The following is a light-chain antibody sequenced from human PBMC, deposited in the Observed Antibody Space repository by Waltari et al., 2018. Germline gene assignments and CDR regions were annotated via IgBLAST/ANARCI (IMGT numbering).Light chain of an antibody. V-gene: IGKV1-5*03. Sequence: DIQMTQSPSTLSASVGDTVTITCRASQSISTWLAWYQRKPGKAPKLLIYKTSTFQSGVPSRFSGSGSVTDFTLTISSLQPDDFATYYCQQYQSLWTFGQGTKVEI. CDR1: QSISTW. CDR3: QQYQSLWT. J-gene: IGKJ1*01. CDR2: KTS.